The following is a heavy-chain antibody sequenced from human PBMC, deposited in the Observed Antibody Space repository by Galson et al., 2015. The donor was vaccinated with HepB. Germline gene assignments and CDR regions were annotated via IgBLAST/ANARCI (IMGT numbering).Heavy chain of an antibody. J-gene: IGHJ2*01. V-gene: IGHV3-7*03. CDR3: ARHGPEGSYWLFDF. Sequence: SLRLSCAASGFTFSTYWMSWVRQAPGKGLEWVANIKQDGSEKYFVDSLEGRITISADMSITTAFLQWSSLKASDSAMYYCARHGPEGSYWLFDFWGRGTLITVSS. CDR2: IKQDGSEK. D-gene: IGHD2-15*01. CDR1: GFTFSTYW.